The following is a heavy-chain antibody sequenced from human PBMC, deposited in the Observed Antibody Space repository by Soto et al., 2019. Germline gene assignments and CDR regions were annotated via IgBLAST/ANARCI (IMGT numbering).Heavy chain of an antibody. CDR2: IIPIYGTA. CDR3: ASDRGSSTSCLDD. V-gene: IGHV1-69*01. J-gene: IGHJ4*02. Sequence: QVQLVQSGAEVKKPGSSVKVSCKASGGTFSSYAISWVRQAPGQGLEWMGGIIPIYGTANYAQKFQGRVTITADEAASTADKERSSRRSEDTAVYYRASDRGSSTSCLDDGGQGTLVTVSS. D-gene: IGHD2-2*01. CDR1: GGTFSSYA.